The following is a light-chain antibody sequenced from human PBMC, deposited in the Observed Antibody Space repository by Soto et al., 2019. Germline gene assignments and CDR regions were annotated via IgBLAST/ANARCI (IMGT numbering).Light chain of an antibody. CDR3: QQYGSSPT. J-gene: IGKJ1*01. V-gene: IGKV3-20*01. Sequence: EIVLTQSPGTLSLYPGERATLSCRSSQSVSSSYLAWYQQKPGQAPRLLIYDVSSRATGIPDRFSGSGSGTDFTLTISRLEPEDFAVYYCQQYGSSPTFGQGTKVEIK. CDR1: QSVSSSY. CDR2: DVS.